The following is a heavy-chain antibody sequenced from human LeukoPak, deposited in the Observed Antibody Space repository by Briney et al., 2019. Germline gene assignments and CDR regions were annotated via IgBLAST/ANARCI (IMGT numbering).Heavy chain of an antibody. V-gene: IGHV4-4*07. CDR3: ARENVVVPAAIFWFDP. CDR1: GGSISSYY. J-gene: IGHJ5*02. Sequence: PSETLSLTCTVSGGSISSYYWSWIRQPAGKGLEWIGRIYTSGSTNYNASLKSRVTMPVDTSKNQFSLKLSSVTAADTAVYYCARENVVVPAAIFWFDPWGQGTLVTVSS. CDR2: IYTSGST. D-gene: IGHD2-2*01.